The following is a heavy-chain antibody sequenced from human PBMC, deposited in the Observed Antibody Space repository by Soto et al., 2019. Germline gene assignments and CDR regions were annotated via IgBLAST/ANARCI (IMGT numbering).Heavy chain of an antibody. V-gene: IGHV4-38-2*01. CDR3: ARVGPYCGGDCYSPPP. CDR1: GYAIRNGYY. D-gene: IGHD2-21*02. J-gene: IGHJ5*02. Sequence: SETLSLTCAVSGYAIRNGYYWGWIRQPPGKGLEWIGTIYHSGSTYYNPSLKSRVTISVDASENHFSLKLSSVTAADTAVYYCARVGPYCGGDCYSPPPWGQGTLVTVSS. CDR2: IYHSGST.